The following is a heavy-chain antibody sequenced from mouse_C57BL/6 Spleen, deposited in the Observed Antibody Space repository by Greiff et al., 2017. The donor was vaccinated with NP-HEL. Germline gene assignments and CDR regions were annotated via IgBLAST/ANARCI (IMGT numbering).Heavy chain of an antibody. J-gene: IGHJ4*01. Sequence: VKLQESGPELVKPGASVKISCKASGYAFSSSWMNWVKQRPGKGLEWIGRIYPGDGDTNYNGKFKGKATLTADKSSSTAYMQLSSLTSEDSAVYFCARSGNIYYGMDYWGQGTSVTVSS. V-gene: IGHV1-82*01. CDR1: GYAFSSSW. CDR2: IYPGDGDT. CDR3: ARSGNIYYGMDY.